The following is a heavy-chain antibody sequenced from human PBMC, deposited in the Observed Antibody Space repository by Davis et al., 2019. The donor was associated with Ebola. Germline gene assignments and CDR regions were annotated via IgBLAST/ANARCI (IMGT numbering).Heavy chain of an antibody. D-gene: IGHD1-26*01. Sequence: SAQVSCKASAGTFSSYATSCVRQPPGQGLEWMGGIIPIFGTANYAQKFQGRVTITADESTSTAYMELSSLRSEDTAVYYCARDRSGSPDAFDIWGQGTMVTVSS. J-gene: IGHJ3*02. CDR3: ARDRSGSPDAFDI. CDR2: IIPIFGTA. V-gene: IGHV1-69*13. CDR1: AGTFSSYA.